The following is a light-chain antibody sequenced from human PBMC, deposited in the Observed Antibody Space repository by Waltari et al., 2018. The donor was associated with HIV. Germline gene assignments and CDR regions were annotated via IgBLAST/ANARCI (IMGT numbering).Light chain of an antibody. Sequence: SYVLTQPPSVSVAPGQTARIACGGNNMGAISVNWYQQKTGQAPVLVVDNDDDRPSGIPERFSGSNSGNTATLTISRVEAGDEADYYCHVWDNTRDHLVFGGGTKLTVL. CDR1: NMGAIS. J-gene: IGLJ2*01. V-gene: IGLV3-21*02. CDR2: NDD. CDR3: HVWDNTRDHLV.